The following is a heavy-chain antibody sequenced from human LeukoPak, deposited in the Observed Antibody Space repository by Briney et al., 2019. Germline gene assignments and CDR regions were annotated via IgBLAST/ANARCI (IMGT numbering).Heavy chain of an antibody. V-gene: IGHV3-30*18. CDR2: ISYDGSNK. J-gene: IGHJ4*02. Sequence: GGSLRLSCAASAFSFSAYGTDWVRQAPDKGLEWVAVISYDGSNKNYADSVKGRFTISRDTSKNTLYLQMSSLRAEDTAVYYCAKNSDSGVTGYPSDWGQGTLVTVSS. D-gene: IGHD3-9*01. CDR1: AFSFSAYG. CDR3: AKNSDSGVTGYPSD.